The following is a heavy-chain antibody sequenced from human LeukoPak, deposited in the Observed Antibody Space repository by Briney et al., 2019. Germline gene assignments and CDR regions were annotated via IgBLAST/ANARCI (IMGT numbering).Heavy chain of an antibody. V-gene: IGHV1-69*06. CDR2: IIPIFGTA. J-gene: IGHJ3*02. Sequence: SVKVSCKASGGTFISYAISWVRQAPGQGLEWMGGIIPIFGTANYAQKFQGRVTITADKSTSTAYMELSSLRSEDTAVYYCARGRGYSGYLVRAFDIWGQGTMVTVSS. CDR1: GGTFISYA. D-gene: IGHD5-12*01. CDR3: ARGRGYSGYLVRAFDI.